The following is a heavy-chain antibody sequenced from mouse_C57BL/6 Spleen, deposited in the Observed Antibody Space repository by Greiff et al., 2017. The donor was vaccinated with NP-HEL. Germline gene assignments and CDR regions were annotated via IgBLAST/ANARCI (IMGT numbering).Heavy chain of an antibody. CDR1: GFNIKDDY. CDR2: IDPENGDT. V-gene: IGHV14-4*01. Sequence: EVKLVESGAELVRPGASVKLSCTASGFNIKDDYMHWVKQRPEQGLEWIGWIDPENGDTEYASKFQGKATITADTSSNTAYLQLSSLTSEDTAVYYCTTGYDVAYWGQGTLVTVSA. J-gene: IGHJ3*01. D-gene: IGHD2-2*01. CDR3: TTGYDVAY.